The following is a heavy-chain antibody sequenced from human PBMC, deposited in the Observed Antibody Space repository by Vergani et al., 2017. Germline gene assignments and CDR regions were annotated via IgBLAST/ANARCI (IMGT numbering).Heavy chain of an antibody. V-gene: IGHV1-8*01. D-gene: IGHD2-2*01. CDR3: ARAGVIVPAANYYFDY. CDR2: MNPNSGNT. Sequence: QVQLVQSGAEVKKPGASVKVSCKASGYTFTSYDINWVRQATGQGLEWMGWMNPNSGNTGYAQKFQGRVTMTRNTSISTAYMELSSLRSEDTAVYYCARAGVIVPAANYYFDYWGQGTLVTVSS. CDR1: GYTFTSYD. J-gene: IGHJ4*02.